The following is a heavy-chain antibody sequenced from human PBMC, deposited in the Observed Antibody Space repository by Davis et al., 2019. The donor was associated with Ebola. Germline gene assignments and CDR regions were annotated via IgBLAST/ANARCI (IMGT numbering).Heavy chain of an antibody. CDR3: ARSITMVRGVSWFDP. CDR1: GYTFTNYA. V-gene: IGHV1-3*01. CDR2: INAGNGNT. J-gene: IGHJ5*02. Sequence: AASVKVSCKASGYTFTNYAMHWVRQAPGQRLEWMGWINAGNGNTKYSQKLQGRVTMTTDTSTSTAYMELRSLRSDDTAVYYCARSITMVRGVSWFDPWGQGTLVTVSS. D-gene: IGHD3-10*01.